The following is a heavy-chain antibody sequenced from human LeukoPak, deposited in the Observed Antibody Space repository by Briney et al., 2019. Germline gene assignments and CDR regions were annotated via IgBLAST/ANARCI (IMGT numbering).Heavy chain of an antibody. V-gene: IGHV3-74*01. CDR1: GFTFSTYC. CDR3: VRDFRSADY. J-gene: IGHJ4*02. Sequence: PGRSLRPSCAASGFTFSTYCMHWVRQAPGKGPMWVSRICPDGTVTNYADSVKARFIISRDNARNAVYLQMNSLRVEDTAVYYCVRDFRSADYWGQGTLVTVSS. CDR2: ICPDGTVT.